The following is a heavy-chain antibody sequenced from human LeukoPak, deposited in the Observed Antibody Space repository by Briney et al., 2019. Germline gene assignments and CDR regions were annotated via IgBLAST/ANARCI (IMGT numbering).Heavy chain of an antibody. J-gene: IGHJ4*02. CDR2: ISYDGTSE. CDR1: GFTFRSFA. V-gene: IGHV3-30-3*01. Sequence: PGGSLRLSCAASGFTFRSFAMHWVRQAPGKGLGCVAVISYDGTSEHYADSEKGRFTISRDNAKNTLYLQMNSLRAEDTAVYYCVRGGGGGYNDLDYWGQGTLVTVSS. CDR3: VRGGGGGYNDLDY. D-gene: IGHD5-24*01.